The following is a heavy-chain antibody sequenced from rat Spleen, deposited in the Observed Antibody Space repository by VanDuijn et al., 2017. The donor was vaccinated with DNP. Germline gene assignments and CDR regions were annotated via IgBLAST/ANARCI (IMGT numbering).Heavy chain of an antibody. J-gene: IGHJ4*01. D-gene: IGHD1-4*01. V-gene: IGHV3-3*01. CDR1: GYSITSAYR. Sequence: EVQLQESGPGLVKPSQSLSLTCSVTGYSITSAYRWNWIRKFPGNKLEWMGSVNSAGSTNYNPSLKSLISITRDTSKNQFFLQVNSVTTEDTATYYCARWPGYNPPYAMDAWGQGTSVTVSS. CDR3: ARWPGYNPPYAMDA. CDR2: VNSAGST.